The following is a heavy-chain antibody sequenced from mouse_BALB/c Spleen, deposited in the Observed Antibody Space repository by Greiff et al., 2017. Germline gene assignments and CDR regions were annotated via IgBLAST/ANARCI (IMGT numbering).Heavy chain of an antibody. CDR2: INPNNGGT. CDR3: ARSWLGLRW. Sequence: VQLKESGPELVKPGASVKIPCKASGYTFTDYNMDWVKQSHGKSLEWIGDINPNNGGTIYNQKFKGKATLTVDKSSSTAYMELRSLTSEDTAVYYCARSWLGLRWWGQGTTLTVSS. CDR1: GYTFTDYN. J-gene: IGHJ2*01. D-gene: IGHD3-1*01. V-gene: IGHV1-18*01.